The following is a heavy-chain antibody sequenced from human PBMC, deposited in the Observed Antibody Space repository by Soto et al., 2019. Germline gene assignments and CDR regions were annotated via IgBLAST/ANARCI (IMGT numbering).Heavy chain of an antibody. CDR2: SGSGGRT. D-gene: IGHD2-2*03. CDR3: ARAVGSTLY. V-gene: IGHV3-23*01. Sequence: PGGSLRLSCTASGFTLSSYARAWVRQATGKGLEWVSASGSGGRTYYADSAKGRFIVSRDNSRSTVFLQMNSLRVGDTAMYYCARAVGSTLYWGQGTLVTVSS. CDR1: GFTLSSYA. J-gene: IGHJ4*02.